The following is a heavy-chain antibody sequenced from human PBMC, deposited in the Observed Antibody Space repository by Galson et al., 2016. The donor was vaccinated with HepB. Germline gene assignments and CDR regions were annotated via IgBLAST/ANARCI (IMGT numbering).Heavy chain of an antibody. D-gene: IGHD1-1*01. CDR2: ISPRRTT. Sequence: SLRLSCAASGFVFSNFGLSRVRQAPGKGLEWVASISPRRTTYYSDSVQGRFTISRDNSNNTLYLQMNGLRAEDTAVYYCAKERLVRRIFDHWGQGTLLTVSS. CDR3: AKERLVRRIFDH. V-gene: IGHV3-23*01. CDR1: GFVFSNFG. J-gene: IGHJ4*02.